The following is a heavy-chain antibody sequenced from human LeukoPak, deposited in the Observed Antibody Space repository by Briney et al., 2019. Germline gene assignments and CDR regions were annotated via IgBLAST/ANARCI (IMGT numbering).Heavy chain of an antibody. CDR3: AAPSDDSTIFYHY. D-gene: IGHD3-3*01. Sequence: GGSLRLSCAASGFTFSSYGMHWVRQAPGKGLEWVAVIWYDGSNKYYADSVKGRFTISRDNSKNTLYLQMNSLRAEDTAVYYCAAPSDDSTIFYHYWGQGTLVTVSS. CDR2: IWYDGSNK. J-gene: IGHJ4*02. CDR1: GFTFSSYG. V-gene: IGHV3-33*01.